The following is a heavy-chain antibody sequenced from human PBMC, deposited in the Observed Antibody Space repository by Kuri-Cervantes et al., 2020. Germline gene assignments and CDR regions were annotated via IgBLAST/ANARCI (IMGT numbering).Heavy chain of an antibody. J-gene: IGHJ4*02. Sequence: ASVKVSCKASAYTLTNSDINWVRQAPGQGLEWMGWINPNSGGTNYAQKFQGWVTMTRDTSISTAYMELSRLRSDDTAVYYCARGAELRKRAYFDYWGQGTLVTVSS. D-gene: IGHD1-26*01. CDR1: AYTLTNSD. CDR3: ARGAELRKRAYFDY. CDR2: INPNSGGT. V-gene: IGHV1-2*04.